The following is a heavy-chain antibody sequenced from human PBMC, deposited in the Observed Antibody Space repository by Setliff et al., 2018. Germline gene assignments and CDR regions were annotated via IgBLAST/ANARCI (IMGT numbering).Heavy chain of an antibody. CDR1: TASEVTISSRA. CDR2: VSDDGTNT. Sequence: PGGSLRLSCAASTASEVTISSRAIHWVRQAPGKGLEWVAAVSDDGTNTYYANSVRGRFTVSRDVSRHTVYLQMSSLRADDTALYYCARDWVFPGSLDYWGQGTLVTVSS. D-gene: IGHD3-10*01. CDR3: ARDWVFPGSLDY. V-gene: IGHV3-30*03. J-gene: IGHJ4*02.